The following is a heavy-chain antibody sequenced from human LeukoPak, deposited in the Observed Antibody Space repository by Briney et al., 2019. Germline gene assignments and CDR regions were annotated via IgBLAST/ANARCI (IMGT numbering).Heavy chain of an antibody. CDR1: GFTLSTYW. CDR2: INRDGRTT. J-gene: IGHJ4*02. CDR3: ARDLSGAHDY. D-gene: IGHD3-9*01. V-gene: IGHV3-74*01. Sequence: QAGGSLRLTCAASGFTLSTYWVHWVRQAPGKGPVWVSRINRDGRTTNYADPVKGRFTISRDNAKNTVYLQMNSLRVEDTAVYYCARDLSGAHDYWGQGTLVTVSS.